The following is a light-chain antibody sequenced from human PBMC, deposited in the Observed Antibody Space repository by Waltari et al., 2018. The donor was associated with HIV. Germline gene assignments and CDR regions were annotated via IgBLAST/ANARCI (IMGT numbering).Light chain of an antibody. V-gene: IGKV3-15*01. Sequence: EIVMTQSPITLSLSPGERATLSCRASENIDTNLAWYQQTLAQAPRLLMYGASTRATGIPARCSGSGSGRDFTLTISSLQSEDFVVYYCHQYNEWPRTFGQGTKVEV. CDR3: HQYNEWPRT. CDR2: GAS. CDR1: ENIDTN. J-gene: IGKJ1*01.